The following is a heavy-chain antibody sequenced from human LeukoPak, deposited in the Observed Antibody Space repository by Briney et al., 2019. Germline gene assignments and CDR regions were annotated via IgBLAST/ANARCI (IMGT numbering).Heavy chain of an antibody. J-gene: IGHJ4*02. Sequence: GGSLRLSCAASGFTFSSYGMHWVRQAPGKGLEWVAVISYDGSNKYYADSVKGRFTISRDNAKNSLYLQMSSLRAEDTAVYYCARDSEYSSSWPTFFVYWGQGALVTVSS. CDR1: GFTFSSYG. CDR3: ARDSEYSSSWPTFFVY. V-gene: IGHV3-30*03. D-gene: IGHD6-13*01. CDR2: ISYDGSNK.